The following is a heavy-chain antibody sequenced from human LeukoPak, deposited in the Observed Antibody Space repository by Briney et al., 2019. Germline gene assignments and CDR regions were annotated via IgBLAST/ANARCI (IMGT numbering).Heavy chain of an antibody. J-gene: IGHJ4*02. CDR1: GYTLTELS. V-gene: IGHV1-24*01. CDR2: FDPEDGET. CDR3: ATSAWGPKNS. Sequence: GASVKVSCKVSGYTLTELSLHWVRQAPGKGLEWMGGFDPEDGETSYAQKFQGRVTMTEDTSTDTAYMELSSLRSEDTAVYYCATSAWGPKNSWGQGTLVTVSS. D-gene: IGHD7-27*01.